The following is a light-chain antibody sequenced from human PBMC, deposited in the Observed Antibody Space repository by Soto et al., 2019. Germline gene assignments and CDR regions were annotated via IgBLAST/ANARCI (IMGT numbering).Light chain of an antibody. Sequence: QSVLTQPPSASGTPGQRVTISCSGSSSNIEINSVNWYQQLPGAAPKLLIYSNNQRPSGVPGRFSGSTSGTSASLDISGLQSGDEADYFCAAWDDKLNGVVFGGGTKVTVL. CDR3: AAWDDKLNGVV. J-gene: IGLJ2*01. V-gene: IGLV1-44*01. CDR1: SSNIEINS. CDR2: SNN.